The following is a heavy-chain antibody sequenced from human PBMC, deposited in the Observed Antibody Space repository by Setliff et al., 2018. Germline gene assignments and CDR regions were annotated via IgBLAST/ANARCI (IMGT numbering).Heavy chain of an antibody. Sequence: GASVKVSCKASGYTFTSYGFSWVRQAPGQGLEWMGWISAYNGNTNYGQKYQGRVTMTTDTSTNTVYVELRSLRSDDTAVYYCARVPSYDSSGYYYYYYYYMDVWGKGTTVTVSS. CDR3: ARVPSYDSSGYYYYYYYYMDV. J-gene: IGHJ6*03. D-gene: IGHD3-22*01. V-gene: IGHV1-18*01. CDR2: ISAYNGNT. CDR1: GYTFTSYG.